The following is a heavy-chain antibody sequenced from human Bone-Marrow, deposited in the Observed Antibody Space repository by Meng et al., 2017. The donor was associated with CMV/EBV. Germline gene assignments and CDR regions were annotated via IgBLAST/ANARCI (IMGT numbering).Heavy chain of an antibody. V-gene: IGHV1-18*01. D-gene: IGHD5-18*01. Sequence: ASVKVSCKASGYTFTSYGISWVRQAPGQGLEWMGWISAYNGNTNYAQKLQGRVTMTTDTSTSTAYMELRSLRSDDTAVYYCARDRLGYSYGAAYYYGMDVWGQGTTVTGSS. CDR3: ARDRLGYSYGAAYYYGMDV. J-gene: IGHJ6*01. CDR1: GYTFTSYG. CDR2: ISAYNGNT.